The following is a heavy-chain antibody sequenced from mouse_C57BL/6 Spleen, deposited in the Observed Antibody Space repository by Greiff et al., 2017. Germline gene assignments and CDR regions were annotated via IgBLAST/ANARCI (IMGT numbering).Heavy chain of an antibody. CDR1: GYTFTSYW. V-gene: IGHV1-52*01. Sequence: QVQLQQPGAELVRPGSSVKLSCKASGYTFTSYWMHWVKQRPIQGLEWIGNIDPSDSETHYNQKFKDKATLTVDKSSSTAYMQLSSLTSEDSAVYYGARSRHDAPNYYAMDYWGQGTSVTVSS. CDR3: ARSRHDAPNYYAMDY. J-gene: IGHJ4*01. CDR2: IDPSDSET. D-gene: IGHD2-14*01.